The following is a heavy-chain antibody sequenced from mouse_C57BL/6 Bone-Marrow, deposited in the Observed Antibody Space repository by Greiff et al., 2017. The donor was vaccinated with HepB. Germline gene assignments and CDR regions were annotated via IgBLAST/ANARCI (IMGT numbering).Heavy chain of an antibody. V-gene: IGHV1-55*01. CDR3: AREDYDGDYYAMDY. CDR2: IYPGSGST. Sequence: QVQLQQPGAELVKPGASVQMSCKASGYTFTSYWITWVKQRPGQGLEWIGDIYPGSGSTNYNEKFKSKATLTVDTSSSTAYMQLSSLTSEDSAVYYCAREDYDGDYYAMDYWGQGTSVTVSS. D-gene: IGHD2-4*01. J-gene: IGHJ4*01. CDR1: GYTFTSYW.